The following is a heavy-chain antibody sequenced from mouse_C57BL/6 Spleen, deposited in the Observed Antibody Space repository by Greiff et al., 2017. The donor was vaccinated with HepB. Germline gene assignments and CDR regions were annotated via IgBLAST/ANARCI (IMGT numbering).Heavy chain of an antibody. CDR1: GYTFTDYE. CDR2: IDPETGGT. CDR3: TRGEGPVFRGYAMDY. V-gene: IGHV1-15*01. Sequence: VQLQQSGAELVRPGASVTLSCKASGYTFTDYEMHWVKQTPVHGLEWIGAIDPETGGTAYNQKVKGKAILTADKSSSTAYMELRSLTSEDSAVYYCTRGEGPVFRGYAMDYWGQGTSVTVSS. D-gene: IGHD1-1*01. J-gene: IGHJ4*01.